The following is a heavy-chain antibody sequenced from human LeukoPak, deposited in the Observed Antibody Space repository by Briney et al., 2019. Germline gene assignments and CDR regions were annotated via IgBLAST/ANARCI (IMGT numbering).Heavy chain of an antibody. Sequence: SETLSLTCTVSGDSVTSGKYFWTWLRQSPGAGLEWIGYISFSGSTNYNPSLKSRVTISVDTSKEQLSLKLSSVTAADTAVYYCASFDYGGKGVDYWGQGTLVTVSS. CDR3: ASFDYGGKGVDY. CDR2: ISFSGST. V-gene: IGHV4-61*01. CDR1: GDSVTSGKYF. D-gene: IGHD4-23*01. J-gene: IGHJ4*02.